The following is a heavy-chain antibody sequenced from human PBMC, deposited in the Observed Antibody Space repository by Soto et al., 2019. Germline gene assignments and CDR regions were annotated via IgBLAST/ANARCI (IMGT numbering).Heavy chain of an antibody. D-gene: IGHD1-26*01. CDR1: GGSVNDYY. CDR2: VYYIGST. Sequence: QVQLQESGPGLVKPSETLSLTCTVSGGSVNDYYWSWVRQPPGKGLEWIGFVYYIGSTNYNPSLKSRVTISVDTSKNQFSLQLRSVNAADTAVYYCARGANYYYFPGIDVWGQGTTVTVSS. J-gene: IGHJ6*02. CDR3: ARGANYYYFPGIDV. V-gene: IGHV4-59*02.